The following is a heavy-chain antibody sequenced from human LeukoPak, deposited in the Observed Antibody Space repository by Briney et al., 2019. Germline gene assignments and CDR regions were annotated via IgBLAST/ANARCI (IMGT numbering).Heavy chain of an antibody. CDR3: ARGRYYYGPGVWFDP. V-gene: IGHV4-59*01. Sequence: PSETLSLTCTVSGGSISSYYWSWIRQPPGKGLEWIGYIYYSGSTNYNPSLKSRVTISVDTSKNQFSLKLSSVTAADTAVYYCARGRYYYGPGVWFDPWGQGTLVTVSS. J-gene: IGHJ5*02. CDR2: IYYSGST. CDR1: GGSISSYY. D-gene: IGHD3-10*01.